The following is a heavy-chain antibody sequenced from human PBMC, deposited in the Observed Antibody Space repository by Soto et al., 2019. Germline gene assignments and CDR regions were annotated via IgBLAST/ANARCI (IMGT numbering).Heavy chain of an antibody. V-gene: IGHV1-46*01. CDR3: ATRDPGHY. CDR2: ISPDGGRT. Sequence: QVQLVQSGAEVKKPGASVKVSCKASGYTFTTYYMHWVRQAPGQGLEWMGIISPDGGRTSYAQKSEGRVPMTRDTSTGTVFMELSSLRSEDTAVYYCATRDPGHYWGQGTLVTVSS. CDR1: GYTFTTYY. J-gene: IGHJ4*02.